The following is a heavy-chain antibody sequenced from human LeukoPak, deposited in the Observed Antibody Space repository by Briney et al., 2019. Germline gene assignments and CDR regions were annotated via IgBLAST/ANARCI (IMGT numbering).Heavy chain of an antibody. CDR2: ISSSSSYI. Sequence: TGGSLRLSCAASGFTFSGYSMNWVRQAPGKGLEWVSSISSSSSYIYYADSVKGRFTISRDNAKNSLYLQMNSLRAEDTAVYYCARGVVRYFDYWGQGALVTVSS. CDR1: GFTFSGYS. J-gene: IGHJ4*02. V-gene: IGHV3-21*01. CDR3: ARGVVRYFDY. D-gene: IGHD3-9*01.